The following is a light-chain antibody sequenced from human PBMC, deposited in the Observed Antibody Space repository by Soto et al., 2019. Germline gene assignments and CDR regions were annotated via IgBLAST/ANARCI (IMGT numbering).Light chain of an antibody. V-gene: IGKV1-39*01. CDR1: QSISSY. CDR3: HQCYSTPLT. Sequence: DIQMTQSPSSLSASVGDRVTITCRASQSISSYLNWYQQKPGKAPKLLIYAASSLQSGVPSRFSGSGSGTDFTLTSSSLQPEVFATYYCHQCYSTPLTFGGGTKVEIK. J-gene: IGKJ4*01. CDR2: AAS.